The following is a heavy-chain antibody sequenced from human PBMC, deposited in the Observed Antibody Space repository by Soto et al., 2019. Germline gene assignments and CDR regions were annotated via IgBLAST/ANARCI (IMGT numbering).Heavy chain of an antibody. CDR3: ARKGSKYGPIFDY. CDR1: GYSFTTYW. J-gene: IGHJ4*02. Sequence: PGESLKISCKGSGYSFTTYWIGWVRQMPGKGREWMGIIFPYDSDTRYSPSFQGQVTFSVDKSTNTAYLQWSSLKASDTAMYYYARKGSKYGPIFDYWGQGTLVTVSS. V-gene: IGHV5-51*01. D-gene: IGHD3-10*01. CDR2: IFPYDSDT.